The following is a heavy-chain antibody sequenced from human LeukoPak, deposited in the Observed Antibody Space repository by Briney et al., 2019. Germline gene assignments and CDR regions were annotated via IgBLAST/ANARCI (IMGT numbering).Heavy chain of an antibody. J-gene: IGHJ4*02. CDR1: GYTFISYG. Sequence: ASVKVSCKASGYTFISYGFSWVRQAPGQGREWMGWISPYNDNTNYAQNLQGRVTMTTDTSTRTTYMELRSLRSDDTAVYYCARDRGSCSGGSCYFDYWGQGTLVTVSS. D-gene: IGHD2-15*01. CDR2: ISPYNDNT. V-gene: IGHV1-18*01. CDR3: ARDRGSCSGGSCYFDY.